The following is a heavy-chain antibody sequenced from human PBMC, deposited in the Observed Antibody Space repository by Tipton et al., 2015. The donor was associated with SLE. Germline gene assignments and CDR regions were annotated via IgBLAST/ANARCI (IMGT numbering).Heavy chain of an antibody. V-gene: IGHV3-48*03. CDR3: AREGSGTPDY. D-gene: IGHD1-26*01. Sequence: GSLRLSCAASGFTFSSYEMNWVRQAPGKGLEWVSYISSSGSTICYADSVKGRFTISRDNAKNSLYLQMNSLRAEDTAVYYCAREGSGTPDYWGQGTLVTVSS. CDR1: GFTFSSYE. J-gene: IGHJ4*02. CDR2: ISSSGSTI.